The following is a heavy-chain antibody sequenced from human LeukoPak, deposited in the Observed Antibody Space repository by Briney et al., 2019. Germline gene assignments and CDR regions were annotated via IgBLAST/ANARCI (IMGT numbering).Heavy chain of an antibody. J-gene: IGHJ6*02. CDR2: IYHSGST. V-gene: IGHV4-30-2*01. CDR1: GGSISSGGYS. CDR3: ARDSCSGGSCYFLGMDV. D-gene: IGHD2-15*01. Sequence: SETLSLTCAVSGGSISSGGYSWSWIRQPPGKGLEWIGYIYHSGSTYYNPSLKSRVTISVDRSKNQFSLKLSSVTAADTAVYYCARDSCSGGSCYFLGMDVWGQGTTVTVSS.